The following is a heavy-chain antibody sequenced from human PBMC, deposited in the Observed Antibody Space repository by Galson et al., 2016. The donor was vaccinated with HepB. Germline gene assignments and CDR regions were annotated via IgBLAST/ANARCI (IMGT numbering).Heavy chain of an antibody. V-gene: IGHV3-23*01. D-gene: IGHD1-26*01. Sequence: SLRLSCAASGFTFNNYGMTWVRQAPGKGLEVVSSLSRSGDSTDYADSVKGRFTISRDNSKNTLSLQMNSLRAEDTAVYYCVQGSTAPAVWGKGTTVTVSS. J-gene: IGHJ6*04. CDR3: VQGSTAPAV. CDR1: GFTFNNYG. CDR2: LSRSGDST.